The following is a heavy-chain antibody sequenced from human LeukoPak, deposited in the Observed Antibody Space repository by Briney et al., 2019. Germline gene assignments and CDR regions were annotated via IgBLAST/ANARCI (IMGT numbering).Heavy chain of an antibody. CDR1: SGSFSGYY. J-gene: IGHJ3*02. V-gene: IGHV4-34*01. Sequence: PSETLSLTCAVYSGSFSGYYWSWIRQPPGKGLEWIGEINHSGSTNYNPSLKSRVTISVDTSKNQFSLKLSSVAAADTAVYYCARKEQWLPHDAFDIWGQGTMVTVSS. CDR2: INHSGST. D-gene: IGHD6-19*01. CDR3: ARKEQWLPHDAFDI.